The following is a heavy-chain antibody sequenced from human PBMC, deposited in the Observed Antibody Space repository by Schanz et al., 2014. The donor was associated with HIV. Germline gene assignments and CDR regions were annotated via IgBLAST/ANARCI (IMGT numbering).Heavy chain of an antibody. CDR2: VRHDGGAT. J-gene: IGHJ4*02. D-gene: IGHD6-19*01. CDR3: SKATSGSRGWYTGSD. CDR1: GFTFSSYG. Sequence: EVQMLESGGGSVQPGGSLRLSCAASGFTFSSYGMNWVRRAPGKGLEWISAVRHDGGATYYADSMKGRVTISRDNSKNILYLQMNSLRAEDTALYYCSKATSGSRGWYTGSDWGQGTLVTVSS. V-gene: IGHV3-23*01.